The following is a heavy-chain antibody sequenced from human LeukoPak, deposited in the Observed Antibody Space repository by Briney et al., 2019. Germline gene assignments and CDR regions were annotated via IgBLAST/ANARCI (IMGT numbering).Heavy chain of an antibody. CDR3: ARNYYYDSTRLYYFDY. V-gene: IGHV3-33*01. CDR1: GFTFSSYG. D-gene: IGHD3-22*01. J-gene: IGHJ4*02. Sequence: GGSLRLSRAASGFTFSSYGMHWVRQAPGKGLEWVALIWYDGSNKYYADSVKGRFTISRDNSKNTLYLQMNSLRAEDTAVYYCARNYYYDSTRLYYFDYWGQGTLVTVSS. CDR2: IWYDGSNK.